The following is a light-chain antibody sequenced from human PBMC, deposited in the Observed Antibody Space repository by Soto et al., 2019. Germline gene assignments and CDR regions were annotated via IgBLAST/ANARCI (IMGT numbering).Light chain of an antibody. J-gene: IGKJ5*01. CDR1: QSVSSH. CDR3: QQRSNWPPIT. V-gene: IGKV3-11*01. Sequence: ETVLTQSPATLSLSPGERATLSCRASQSVSSHLAWYQQKPGQAPRLLIYDASNRATGIPARFSGSGSGTDFTLTISSLEPEDFAVYYCQQRSNWPPITFGQGTRLEIK. CDR2: DAS.